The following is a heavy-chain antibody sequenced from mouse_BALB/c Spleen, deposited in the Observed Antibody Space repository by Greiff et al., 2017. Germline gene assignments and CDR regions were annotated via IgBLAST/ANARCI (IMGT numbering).Heavy chain of an antibody. Sequence: QVQLQQSGAELVRPGVSVKISCKGSGYTFTDYAMPWVKQSHAKSLEWIGVISTYYGDASYNQKFKGKATMTVDKSSSTVYMELTRLTSEDSAIYYCAREVYGYYGYWGQGTTLTVSS. J-gene: IGHJ2*01. V-gene: IGHV1S137*01. CDR1: GYTFTDYA. CDR3: AREVYGYYGY. D-gene: IGHD2-3*01. CDR2: ISTYYGDA.